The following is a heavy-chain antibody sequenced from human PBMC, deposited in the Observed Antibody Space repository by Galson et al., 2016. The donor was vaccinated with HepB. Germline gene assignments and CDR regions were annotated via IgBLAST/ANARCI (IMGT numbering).Heavy chain of an antibody. CDR1: GFTFSNAW. D-gene: IGHD5-18*01. Sequence: SLRLSCAASGFTFSNAWMNWVRQAPGKGLEWVGRIKSKTDGGTTDYAAPAKGRFTISRDDSKDTLYLQMNSLKTEDTAVYYCTTIGEVDTAMVTGWFDPWGQGTLVTVSS. CDR3: TTIGEVDTAMVTGWFDP. J-gene: IGHJ5*02. V-gene: IGHV3-15*07. CDR2: IKSKTDGGTT.